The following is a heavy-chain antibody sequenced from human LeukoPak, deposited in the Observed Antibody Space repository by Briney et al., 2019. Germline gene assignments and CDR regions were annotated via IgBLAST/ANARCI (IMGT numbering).Heavy chain of an antibody. V-gene: IGHV4-61*02. CDR2: IYTSGST. CDR1: GGSISSGSYY. Sequence: SQTLSLTCTVSGGSISSGSYYWSWIRQPAGKGLEWIGRIYTSGSTNYNPSLKSRVTISVDTSKNQFSLKLSSVTAADTDVFYCARSHSHCSSTSCLWFDPWGQGTMVTVSS. CDR3: ARSHSHCSSTSCLWFDP. J-gene: IGHJ5*02. D-gene: IGHD2-2*01.